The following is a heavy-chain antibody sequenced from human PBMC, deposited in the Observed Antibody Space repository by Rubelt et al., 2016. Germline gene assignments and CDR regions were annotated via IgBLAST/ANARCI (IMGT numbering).Heavy chain of an antibody. V-gene: IGHV3-23*01. J-gene: IGHJ6*02. CDR2: ISGGGGNT. D-gene: IGHD1-7*01. CDR3: AKDRLYNWNYEADYSYYYGMDV. Sequence: AASGFTFSSNAMSWVRQAPGKGLEWVSAISGGGGNTNYADSVKGRFTISRANSKNTLYLQMNSLGAEDTAVYYCAKDRLYNWNYEADYSYYYGMDVWGQGTTVTVSS. CDR1: GFTFSSNA.